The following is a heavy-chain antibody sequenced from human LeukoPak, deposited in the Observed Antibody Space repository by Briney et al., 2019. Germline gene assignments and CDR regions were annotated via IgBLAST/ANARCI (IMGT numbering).Heavy chain of an antibody. CDR3: TKRVWYGELLPSSKGGKFDP. Sequence: PGTSLRLSCAVTGFTFQDYAMHWVRQAPGKGLEWVSGISWDSDSIGYADSVKGRFTISRDNAKNSLFLQMDNVTPEDTAVYYCTKRVWYGELLPSSKGGKFDPWGQGTLVTVSS. J-gene: IGHJ5*02. CDR2: ISWDSDSI. V-gene: IGHV3-9*01. D-gene: IGHD3-10*01. CDR1: GFTFQDYA.